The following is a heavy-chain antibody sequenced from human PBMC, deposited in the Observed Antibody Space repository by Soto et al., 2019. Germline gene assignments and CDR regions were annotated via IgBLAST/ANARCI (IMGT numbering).Heavy chain of an antibody. Sequence: ASVKVSCKASGYTFTTYYMHWLRQAPGQGLEWMGIINPTGVSTTYAQKLQGRVTMTTDTSTSTAYMELRSLRSDDTAVYYCARDLRWFRRNSGSYFFDYWGQGTLVTVSS. CDR2: INPTGVST. CDR3: ARDLRWFRRNSGSYFFDY. CDR1: GYTFTTYY. V-gene: IGHV1-46*01. D-gene: IGHD1-26*01. J-gene: IGHJ4*02.